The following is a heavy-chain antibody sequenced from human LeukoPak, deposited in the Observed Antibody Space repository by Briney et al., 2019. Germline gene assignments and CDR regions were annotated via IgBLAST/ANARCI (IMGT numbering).Heavy chain of an antibody. Sequence: GGSLRLSCAASGFTFSSHAMSWVRQAPGKGLEWVSAISGSGGSTYYADSVKGRFTISRDNSKNTLYLQMNSLRAEDTAVYYCAKDMYYDILTGYYMGYNWFDPWGQGTLVTVSS. CDR1: GFTFSSHA. D-gene: IGHD3-9*01. CDR2: ISGSGGST. V-gene: IGHV3-23*01. CDR3: AKDMYYDILTGYYMGYNWFDP. J-gene: IGHJ5*02.